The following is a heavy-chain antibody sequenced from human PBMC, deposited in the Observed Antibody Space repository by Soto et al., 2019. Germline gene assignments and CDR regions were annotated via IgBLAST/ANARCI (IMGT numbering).Heavy chain of an antibody. CDR1: GGSVSSGSYY. V-gene: IGHV2-5*08. D-gene: IGHD2-8*01. CDR2: IYWDDDK. Sequence: TLSLTCTVSGGSVSSGSYYRNWIRQPPGKALEWLALIYWDDDKRYSPSLKSRLTITKDTSKNQVVLTMTNMDPVDTATYYCAHIKVYAAYYDYWGQGTLVTVS. J-gene: IGHJ4*02. CDR3: AHIKVYAAYYDY.